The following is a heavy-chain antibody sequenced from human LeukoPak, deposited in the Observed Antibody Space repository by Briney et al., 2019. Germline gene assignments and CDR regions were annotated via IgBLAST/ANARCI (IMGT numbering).Heavy chain of an antibody. CDR3: ARHRGSGSPYFDY. Sequence: SETLSLTCTVSGGSISSHYWSWIRQPPGKGLEWIGYIYYSGSTKYNPSLKSRVTISVDTSKNQFSLKLSSVAAADPAMYYCARHRGSGSPYFDYWGQGTLVTVSS. CDR1: GGSISSHY. CDR2: IYYSGST. D-gene: IGHD3-10*01. V-gene: IGHV4-59*08. J-gene: IGHJ4*02.